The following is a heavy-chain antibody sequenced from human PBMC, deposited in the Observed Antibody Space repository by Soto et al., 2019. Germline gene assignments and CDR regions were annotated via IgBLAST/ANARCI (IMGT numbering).Heavy chain of an antibody. J-gene: IGHJ6*02. CDR3: VRLGWRDMDV. V-gene: IGHV3-7*01. CDR1: RFTFSDHW. Sequence: EVQLVESGGGLVQPGGSLRLSCAASRFTFSDHWMGWVRQPPGMGLESVATIEQVGIGTYYVDSVKGRFTSSRDNAKNSLYLQMATLRVENTVVYYCVRLGWRDMDVWGQGTTVTVSS. CDR2: IEQVGIGT.